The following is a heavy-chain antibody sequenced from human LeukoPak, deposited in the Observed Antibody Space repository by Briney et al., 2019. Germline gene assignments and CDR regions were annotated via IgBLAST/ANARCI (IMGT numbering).Heavy chain of an antibody. CDR3: ARSTIVRGILGSGGAFDV. V-gene: IGHV5-51*01. CDR1: GYNFDNYW. D-gene: IGHD3-10*01. J-gene: IGHJ3*01. CDR2: ANPGRSHT. Sequence: GGSLKISCSGSGYNFDNYWIGWVRQVPGKGLEWVGAANPGRSHTKYSPSCQGQVTMSADKSVSTAYMQWRSLKASDTAMYYCARSTIVRGILGSGGAFDVWGQGSMVTVAS.